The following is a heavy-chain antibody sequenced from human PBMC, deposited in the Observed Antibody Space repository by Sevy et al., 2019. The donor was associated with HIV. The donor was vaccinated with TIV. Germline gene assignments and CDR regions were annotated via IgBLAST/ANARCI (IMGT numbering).Heavy chain of an antibody. CDR1: GFIFSSYW. Sequence: GSLRLSCAASGFIFSSYWMSWVRQAPGKGLEWVANINQDGSEQNYAESVKGRFSISRDNAKNSLYVQMKSLRADDTAVYYGARGGCSSTRCYQVVDWFDSWGQGARVTVSS. J-gene: IGHJ5*01. CDR2: INQDGSEQ. CDR3: ARGGCSSTRCYQVVDWFDS. D-gene: IGHD2-2*01. V-gene: IGHV3-7*01.